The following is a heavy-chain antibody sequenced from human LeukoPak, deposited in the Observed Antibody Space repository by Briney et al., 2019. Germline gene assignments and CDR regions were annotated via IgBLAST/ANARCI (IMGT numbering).Heavy chain of an antibody. Sequence: GGSLRLSCAASGFTFSNYAMHWVRQAPGKGLEWVAVISYDGSNKYYADSVKGRFTISRDNSKNTLYLQMNSLRAEDTAVYYCAKDVRNSGSPIWGQGALVTVSS. D-gene: IGHD6-19*01. CDR1: GFTFSNYA. CDR2: ISYDGSNK. CDR3: AKDVRNSGSPI. V-gene: IGHV3-30*04. J-gene: IGHJ4*02.